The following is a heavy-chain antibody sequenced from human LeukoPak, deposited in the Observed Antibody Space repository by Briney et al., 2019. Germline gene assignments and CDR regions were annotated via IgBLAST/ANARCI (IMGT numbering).Heavy chain of an antibody. CDR2: ISYDGSNK. CDR1: GFTFSSYA. D-gene: IGHD6-19*01. CDR3: AREAVASSFDY. J-gene: IGHJ4*02. V-gene: IGHV3-30-3*01. Sequence: GGSLRLSCAASGFTFSSYAMHWVRQAPGKGLEWVAVISYDGSNKYYADSVKGRFTISRDNSKNTLYLQMNSLRAEDTAVYYCAREAVASSFDYWGQGTLVTVSS.